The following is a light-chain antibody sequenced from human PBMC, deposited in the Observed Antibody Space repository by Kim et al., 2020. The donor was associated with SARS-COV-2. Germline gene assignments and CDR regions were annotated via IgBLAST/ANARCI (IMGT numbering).Light chain of an antibody. V-gene: IGLV2-14*03. CDR3: SSYTSTGTHVV. Sequence: QSALTQPASVSGSLGQSITISCTGTSSDVGGYNYVSWYQQHAGKAPKLVIYDVINRPSGVSSRFYGSKSGNTASLTISGLQTDDEADYYCSSYTSTGTHVVFGGGTKVTVL. J-gene: IGLJ2*01. CDR2: DVI. CDR1: SSDVGGYNY.